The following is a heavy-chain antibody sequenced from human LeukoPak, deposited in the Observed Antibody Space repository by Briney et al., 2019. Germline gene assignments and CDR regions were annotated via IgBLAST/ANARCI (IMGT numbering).Heavy chain of an antibody. D-gene: IGHD3-10*01. J-gene: IGHJ4*02. V-gene: IGHV3-48*02. CDR3: ARDYYGCFDY. CDR2: ISGSSSTI. Sequence: GGSLRLSCAASGFTFSTSSMNWVRQAPGKGLEWVSCISGSSSTIYYADSVKGRFTISRDNAKNSLYLQMNSLRDEDTAVYYCARDYYGCFDYWGQGILVTVSS. CDR1: GFTFSTSS.